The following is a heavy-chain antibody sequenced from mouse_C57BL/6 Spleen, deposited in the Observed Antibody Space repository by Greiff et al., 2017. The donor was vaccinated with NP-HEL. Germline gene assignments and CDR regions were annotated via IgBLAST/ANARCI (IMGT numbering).Heavy chain of an antibody. CDR3: ASPSPVVDYYAMDY. CDR1: GFSLTSYG. CDR2: IWSGGST. D-gene: IGHD1-1*01. Sequence: VQGVESGPGLVQPSQSLSITCTVSGFSLTSYGVHWVRQSPGKGLEWLGVIWSGGSTDYNAAFISRLSISKDNSKSQVFFKMNSLQADDTAIYYCASPSPVVDYYAMDYWGQGTSVTVSS. J-gene: IGHJ4*01. V-gene: IGHV2-2*01.